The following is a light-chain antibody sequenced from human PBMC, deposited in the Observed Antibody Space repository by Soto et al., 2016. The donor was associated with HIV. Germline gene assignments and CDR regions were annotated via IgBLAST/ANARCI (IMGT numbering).Light chain of an antibody. CDR2: DDS. J-gene: IGLJ2*01. V-gene: IGLV3-21*03. CDR3: QVWDVSTDLVV. CDR1: NVGSKS. Sequence: SYVLTQPPSLSVAPRKTARITCGGNNVGSKSVQWYQQKPGQAPALVVYDDSDRPSGIPERFSGSNSGNTATLTISRVEAGDEADYFCQVWDVSTDLVVFGGGTKLTVL.